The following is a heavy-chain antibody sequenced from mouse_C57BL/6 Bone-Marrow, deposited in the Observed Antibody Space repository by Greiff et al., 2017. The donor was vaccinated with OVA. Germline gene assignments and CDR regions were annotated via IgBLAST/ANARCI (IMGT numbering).Heavy chain of an antibody. D-gene: IGHD2-3*01. CDR1: GFTFSDYG. CDR3: ARVYDGYYGDFDV. CDR2: ISNLAYSI. V-gene: IGHV5-15*01. Sequence: EVKLVESGGGLVQPGGSLKLSCAASGFTFSDYGMAWVRQAPRKGPEWVAFISNLAYSIYYADTVTGRFTISRENAKNTLYLEMSSLRSEDTAMYYCARVYDGYYGDFDVWGTGTTVTVSS. J-gene: IGHJ1*03.